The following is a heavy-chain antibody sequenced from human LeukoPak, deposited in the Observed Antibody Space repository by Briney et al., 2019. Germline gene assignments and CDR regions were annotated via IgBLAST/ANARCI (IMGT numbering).Heavy chain of an antibody. CDR1: RFTFGSYG. Sequence: QPGGSLRLSCAASRFTFGSYGMSWVRQAPGKGLEWVSFITPNADRTSYADSVEGRFTISRDNPRNTLYMQMNSLRDEDTAIYYCAIMHGYYDGSGYWVQWGQGTLVTVSS. D-gene: IGHD3-22*01. J-gene: IGHJ1*01. CDR3: AIMHGYYDGSGYWVQ. V-gene: IGHV3-23*01. CDR2: ITPNADRT.